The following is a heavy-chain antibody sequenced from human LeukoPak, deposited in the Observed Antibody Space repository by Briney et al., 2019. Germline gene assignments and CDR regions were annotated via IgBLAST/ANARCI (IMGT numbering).Heavy chain of an antibody. CDR2: ISSSSSTI. Sequence: GGSLRLSCAASGFTFSSYSMNWVRQAPGKGVEWVSYISSSSSTIYYADSVKGRFTISRDNAKNSLYLQMNSLRAEDTALYHCARDLEADYGSGSYIGYWGQGTLVTVSS. CDR1: GFTFSSYS. V-gene: IGHV3-48*04. J-gene: IGHJ4*02. CDR3: ARDLEADYGSGSYIGY. D-gene: IGHD3-10*01.